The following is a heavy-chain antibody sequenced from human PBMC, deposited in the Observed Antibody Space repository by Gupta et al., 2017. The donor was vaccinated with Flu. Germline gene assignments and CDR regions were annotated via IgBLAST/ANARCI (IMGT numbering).Heavy chain of an antibody. CDR3: AKDLRSSFDY. Sequence: EVQLLASGGGLVQAGGSLRLSCAASGFTPSNYAMAWVRQAPGKGLEWVSAILGGGDSTYYADSVKGRFTISRDSSKNTVYLQMNSLRVEDTAVYYCAKDLRSSFDYWGQGTLVTVSS. D-gene: IGHD1-26*01. CDR1: GFTPSNYA. V-gene: IGHV3-23*01. CDR2: ILGGGDST. J-gene: IGHJ4*02.